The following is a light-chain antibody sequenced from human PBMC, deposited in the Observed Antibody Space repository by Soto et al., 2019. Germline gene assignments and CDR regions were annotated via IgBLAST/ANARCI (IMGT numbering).Light chain of an antibody. CDR3: QQRSNWPLT. CDR1: QSVDSY. CDR2: EAS. J-gene: IGKJ4*01. Sequence: EIVLTQSPVTRSLSPVEIATLSCMASQSVDSYLAWYQQKPGQAPRLLIYEASNRASGIPARFSGSGSGTDFTLTISSLEPEDFAVYYCQQRSNWPLTFGGGTKVDIK. V-gene: IGKV3-11*01.